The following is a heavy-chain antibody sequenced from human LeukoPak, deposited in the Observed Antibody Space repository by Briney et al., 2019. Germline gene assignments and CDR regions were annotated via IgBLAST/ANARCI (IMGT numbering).Heavy chain of an antibody. Sequence: GGSLRLSCAASGFTFNNYEMHWVRQTAGKGLEWVSAVGIAGDTFYAGSVKGRFSISRDNAESCLFLQMNSLRAGDTAVYYCAREGRIGTADAFDVWGQGTMVTVSS. CDR1: GFTFNNYE. D-gene: IGHD1-1*01. J-gene: IGHJ3*01. CDR3: AREGRIGTADAFDV. CDR2: VGIAGDT. V-gene: IGHV3-13*01.